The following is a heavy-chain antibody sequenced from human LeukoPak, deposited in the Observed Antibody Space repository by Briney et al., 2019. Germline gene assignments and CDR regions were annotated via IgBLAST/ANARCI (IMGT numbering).Heavy chain of an antibody. D-gene: IGHD3-22*01. Sequence: QPGGSLRLSCAASGFTFSSYWMSWVRQAPGKGLEWVANIKQDGSEKYYVDSVKGRFTISRDNAKNSLYLQMNSLRAEDTAVYYCARWGTYYYDSSGYYGFDYWGQGTLVAVSS. CDR2: IKQDGSEK. CDR3: ARWGTYYYDSSGYYGFDY. V-gene: IGHV3-7*01. CDR1: GFTFSSYW. J-gene: IGHJ4*02.